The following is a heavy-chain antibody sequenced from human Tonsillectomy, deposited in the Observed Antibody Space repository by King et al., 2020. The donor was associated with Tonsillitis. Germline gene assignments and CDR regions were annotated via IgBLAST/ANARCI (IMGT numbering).Heavy chain of an antibody. J-gene: IGHJ3*02. CDR2: ISSSSSYI. CDR1: GFTFSRYS. Sequence: VQLVESGGGLVKPGGSLRLSCAASGFTFSRYSMNWVRRAPGKGLEWVSSISSSSSYIYYADSVKGRFTISRDNAKNSLYLQMNSLRAEETAVYYCARVEDYDFWSGYYGFGAFDIWGQGTMVTVSS. CDR3: ARVEDYDFWSGYYGFGAFDI. V-gene: IGHV3-21*01. D-gene: IGHD3-3*01.